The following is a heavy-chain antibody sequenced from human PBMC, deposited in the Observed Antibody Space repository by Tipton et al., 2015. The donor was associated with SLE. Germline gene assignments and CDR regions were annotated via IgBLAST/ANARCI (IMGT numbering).Heavy chain of an antibody. CDR1: GFTFSSYS. CDR2: ISSSSSYI. D-gene: IGHD1-26*01. CDR3: ARGDEGAIGY. Sequence: SGFTFSSYSMNWVRQAPGKGLEWVSSISSSSSYIYYADSVKGRFTISRDNAKNSLYLQMNSLRAEDTAVYYCARGDEGAIGYWGQGTLVTVSS. J-gene: IGHJ4*02. V-gene: IGHV3-21*04.